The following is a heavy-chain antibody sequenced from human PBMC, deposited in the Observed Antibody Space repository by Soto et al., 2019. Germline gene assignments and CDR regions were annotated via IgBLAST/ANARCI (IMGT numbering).Heavy chain of an antibody. Sequence: GSLRRSCASSGFTFSSYEMNWVRQAPGKGLEWVSYISSSGSTIYYADSVKGRFTISRDNAKNSLYLQMNSLRAEDTAVYYCARDPHYDILTSPGGYWGQGTLVTVSS. CDR3: ARDPHYDILTSPGGY. V-gene: IGHV3-48*03. J-gene: IGHJ4*02. CDR2: ISSSGSTI. D-gene: IGHD3-9*01. CDR1: GFTFSSYE.